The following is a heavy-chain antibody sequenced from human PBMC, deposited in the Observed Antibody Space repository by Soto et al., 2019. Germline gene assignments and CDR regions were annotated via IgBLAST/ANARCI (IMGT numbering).Heavy chain of an antibody. CDR3: ARVSGSYYYGMDV. V-gene: IGHV4-4*02. D-gene: IGHD1-26*01. CDR1: GGSISSCNW. CDR2: IYHSGST. J-gene: IGHJ6*02. Sequence: SETLSLTCAVSGGSISSCNWWSWVRQPPGKGLEWIGEIYHSGSTNYNPSLKSRVTISVDKSKNQFSLKLSSVTAADTAVYYCARVSGSYYYGMDVWGQGTTVTVSS.